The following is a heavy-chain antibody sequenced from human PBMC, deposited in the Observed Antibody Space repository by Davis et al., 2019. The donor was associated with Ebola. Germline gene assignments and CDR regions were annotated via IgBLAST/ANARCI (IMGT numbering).Heavy chain of an antibody. D-gene: IGHD2-2*01. Sequence: PSETLSLLCTVSGGSISSYYWSWIRQPPGKGLEWIGYIYYSGSTNYNPSLKSRVTISVDTSKNQFSLKLSSVTAADTAVYYCARAASRGRNPYFDYWGQGTLVTVSS. CDR2: IYYSGST. CDR3: ARAASRGRNPYFDY. CDR1: GGSISSYY. J-gene: IGHJ4*02. V-gene: IGHV4-59*12.